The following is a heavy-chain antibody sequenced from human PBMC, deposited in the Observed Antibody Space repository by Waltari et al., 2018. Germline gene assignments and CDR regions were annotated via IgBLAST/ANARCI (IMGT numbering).Heavy chain of an antibody. Sequence: QVQLQESGPGLVKPSETLSLTCTVSGGSISSYYWSWIRQPAGKGLEWIGRIYTSGSTNYNPSLKSRVTMSVDTSKNQFSLKLSSVTAADTAVYYCARDRLTIFGVVPKYFDYWGQGTLVTVSS. J-gene: IGHJ4*02. D-gene: IGHD3-3*01. V-gene: IGHV4-4*07. CDR1: GGSISSYY. CDR2: IYTSGST. CDR3: ARDRLTIFGVVPKYFDY.